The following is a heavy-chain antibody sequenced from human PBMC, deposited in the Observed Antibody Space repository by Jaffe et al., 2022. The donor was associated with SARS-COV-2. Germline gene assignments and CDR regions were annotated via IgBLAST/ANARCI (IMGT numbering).Heavy chain of an antibody. D-gene: IGHD6-19*01. CDR3: ATAFKTLEAGNLIEY. CDR2: ISYDGSKE. Sequence: QVHLVESGGGVVQPGRSLRLSCVTSGFAFRTYAMHWVRLAPGKGLKWLSVISYDGSKEYYADSVKGRFTISRDNSMNTVYLQLNSLRIEDTAIYYCATAFKTLEAGNLIEYWGQGTLVTVSS. J-gene: IGHJ4*02. V-gene: IGHV3-30-3*01. CDR1: GFAFRTYA.